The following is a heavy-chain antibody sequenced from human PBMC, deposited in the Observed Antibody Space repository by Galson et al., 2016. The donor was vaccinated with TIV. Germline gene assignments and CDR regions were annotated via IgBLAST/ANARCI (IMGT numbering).Heavy chain of an antibody. CDR3: ARGGGLHTAAAWYYFDS. CDR2: IDWDDDK. D-gene: IGHD6-13*01. V-gene: IGHV2-70*04. CDR1: GFSLSTNQMR. J-gene: IGHJ4*02. Sequence: PALVKPTQTLTLTCTFSGFSLSTNQMRVSWIRQPPGKALEWLARIDWDDDKFYSTSLKTRLTISKDTSKNQVVLTMTNMDPVDSATYYCARGGGLHTAAAWYYFDSWGQGILVTVSS.